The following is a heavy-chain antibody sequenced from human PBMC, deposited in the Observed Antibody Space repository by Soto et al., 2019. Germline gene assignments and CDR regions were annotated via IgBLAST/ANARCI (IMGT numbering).Heavy chain of an antibody. Sequence: SETLSLTCTVSGGSISSGDYYWSWIRQPPGKGLEWIGYIYYSGSTYYNPSLKSRVTISVDTSKNQFSLKLSSVTAADTAVYYCARGSDYYGSGSYENWFDPWGQGTLVTVSS. CDR1: GGSISSGDYY. D-gene: IGHD3-10*01. CDR2: IYYSGST. J-gene: IGHJ5*02. CDR3: ARGSDYYGSGSYENWFDP. V-gene: IGHV4-30-4*01.